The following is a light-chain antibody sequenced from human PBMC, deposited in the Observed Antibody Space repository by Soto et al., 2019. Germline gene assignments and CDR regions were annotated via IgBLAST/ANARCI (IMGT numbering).Light chain of an antibody. J-gene: IGKJ4*01. CDR2: GAS. Sequence: ENVLTQSPGTLSLSPWERATLSCRASQSISSSSLAWYQQKPGQPPRLLMYGASNRATGIPDRFRGSGSGTDFTLTISRLEPEDFAVYYCQQYSGSPPLTFGGGTKVEIK. CDR1: QSISSSS. CDR3: QQYSGSPPLT. V-gene: IGKV3-20*01.